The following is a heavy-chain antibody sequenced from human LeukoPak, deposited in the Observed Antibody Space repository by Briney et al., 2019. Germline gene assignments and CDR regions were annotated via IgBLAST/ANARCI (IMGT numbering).Heavy chain of an antibody. D-gene: IGHD2-8*02. CDR1: GFTFSSSW. J-gene: IGHJ4*02. CDR3: ARDVSLVY. V-gene: IGHV3-7*04. Sequence: GGSLRLSCAASGFTFSSSWMSWVRQAPGKGLEWVANIKQDGSETYYVDSVKGRFTISRDNAKNPLYLQMNTLRAEDTAVYYCARDVSLVYWGQGTLVTVSS. CDR2: IKQDGSET.